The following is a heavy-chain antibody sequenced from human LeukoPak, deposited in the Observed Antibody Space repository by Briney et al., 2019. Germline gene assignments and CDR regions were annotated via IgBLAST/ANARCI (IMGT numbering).Heavy chain of an antibody. CDR2: VYFIGST. CDR1: GVSISSYY. V-gene: IGHV4-59*12. J-gene: IGHJ6*02. D-gene: IGHD6-19*01. CDR3: ARGSGWQSSPYYYYGMDV. Sequence: SETLSLTCTVSGVSISSYYWSWIRQPPGKGLEWIGYVYFIGSTNYNPSLKSRVTISVDKSKNQFSLKLSSVTAADTAVYYCARGSGWQSSPYYYYGMDVWGQGTTVTVSS.